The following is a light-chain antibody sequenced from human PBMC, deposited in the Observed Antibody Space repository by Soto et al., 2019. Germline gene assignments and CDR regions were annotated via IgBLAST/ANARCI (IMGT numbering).Light chain of an antibody. CDR2: WAS. V-gene: IGKV4-1*01. CDR1: QSLLYSSNSKNY. Sequence: DIVLTQSPDSLAVSLGERATINCKSSQSLLYSSNSKNYLAWYQQKPGQPPNLLIYWASTRESGVPDRFSDSGSGTDFTLTISSLQAEDVAVYYCQQYYSSPWTFGQGTKVEIK. J-gene: IGKJ1*01. CDR3: QQYYSSPWT.